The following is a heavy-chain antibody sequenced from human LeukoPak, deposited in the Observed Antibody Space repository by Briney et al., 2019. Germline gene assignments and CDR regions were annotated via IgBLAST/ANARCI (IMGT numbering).Heavy chain of an antibody. J-gene: IGHJ4*02. CDR2: ISAYNGKT. D-gene: IGHD3-22*01. V-gene: IGHV1-18*01. CDR3: ARTAGFGYGYYGSTVDY. CDR1: GYTFTSYG. Sequence: ASVKVSCKASGYTFTSYGISWVRQAPGQGLEWTGWISAYNGKTNYAQKVQGRVTMTTDTSTSTAYMELRSLRSDDTAVYYCARTAGFGYGYYGSTVDYWGQGTLVTVSS.